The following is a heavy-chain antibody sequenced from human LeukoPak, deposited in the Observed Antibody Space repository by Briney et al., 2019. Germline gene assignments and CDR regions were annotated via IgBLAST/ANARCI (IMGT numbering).Heavy chain of an antibody. J-gene: IGHJ4*02. CDR3: ARGDAYCSGGSCHSGNFDQ. D-gene: IGHD2-15*01. CDR1: GYTFTSYG. Sequence: GASVKVSCKASGYTFTSYGISWVRQAPGQGLEWMGWISGYNGNTNYAQKLQGRATMTTDTSTSTAYMELRSLRSDDTAVYYCARGDAYCSGGSCHSGNFDQWGQGTLVTVSS. V-gene: IGHV1-18*04. CDR2: ISGYNGNT.